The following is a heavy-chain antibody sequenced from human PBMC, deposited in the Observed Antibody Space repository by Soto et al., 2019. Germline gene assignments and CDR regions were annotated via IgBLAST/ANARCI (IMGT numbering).Heavy chain of an antibody. CDR3: ARYRRGSGSYYHHGMDG. CDR1: GYTFTNYD. J-gene: IGHJ6*02. Sequence: GASVKVSCKASGYTFTNYDINWVRQATGQGLEWMGWMSPNSGNTGYTQKLQGRVTMTRNTSISTAYMELSSLRSEDTAVYYCARYRRGSGSYYHHGMDGWGQGTTVNVSS. D-gene: IGHD3-10*01. V-gene: IGHV1-8*01. CDR2: MSPNSGNT.